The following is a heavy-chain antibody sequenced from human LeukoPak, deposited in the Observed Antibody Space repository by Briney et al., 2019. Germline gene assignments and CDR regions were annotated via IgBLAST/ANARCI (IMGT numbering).Heavy chain of an antibody. D-gene: IGHD3-3*01. Sequence: SETLSLTCTVSGGSISGYYWSWIRQPPGKGLEWIGSIYYSGSTYYNPSLKSRVTISVDTSKNQFSLKLSSVTAADTAVYYCARQIRYDFWSGYSEWVLNWFDPWGQGTLVTVSS. V-gene: IGHV4-59*05. CDR3: ARQIRYDFWSGYSEWVLNWFDP. CDR1: GGSISGYY. J-gene: IGHJ5*02. CDR2: IYYSGST.